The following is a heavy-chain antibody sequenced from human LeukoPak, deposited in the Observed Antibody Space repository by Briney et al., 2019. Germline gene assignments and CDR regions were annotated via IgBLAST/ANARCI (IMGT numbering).Heavy chain of an antibody. CDR2: ISSSSSTI. CDR1: GFTFSSYS. J-gene: IGHJ4*02. V-gene: IGHV3-48*01. Sequence: GGSLRLSCAASGFTFSSYSMNWVRQAPGKGLEWVSYISSSSSTIYYADSVKGRFTISRDNAKNSLYLQMNSLRAEDTAVYYCARDRLAGTTTSYFDYWGQGTLVTVSS. D-gene: IGHD1-7*01. CDR3: ARDRLAGTTTSYFDY.